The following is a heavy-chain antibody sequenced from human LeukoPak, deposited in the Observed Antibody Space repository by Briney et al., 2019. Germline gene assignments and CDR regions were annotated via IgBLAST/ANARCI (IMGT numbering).Heavy chain of an antibody. CDR1: GFTFSRYW. CDR2: IKQDGSDK. CDR3: AKRGGSGSLFDY. Sequence: GGSLRLSCAASGFTFSRYWMSWVRQAPGKGLEWVANIKQDGSDKYYADSVKGRFTISRDNSKNTLYLQMNSLRAEDTAIYYCAKRGGSGSLFDYWGQGTLVTVSS. V-gene: IGHV3-7*01. J-gene: IGHJ4*02. D-gene: IGHD3-10*01.